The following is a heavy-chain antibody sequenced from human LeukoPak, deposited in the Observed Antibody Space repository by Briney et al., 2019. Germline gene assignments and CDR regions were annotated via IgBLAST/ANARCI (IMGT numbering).Heavy chain of an antibody. V-gene: IGHV4-34*01. CDR3: ARDRPYYYGSGSFDY. J-gene: IGHJ4*02. CDR1: GGSFSGYY. CDR2: INHSGST. Sequence: SETLSLTCAVYGGSFSGYYWSWIRQPPGKGLEWIGEINHSGSTNYNPSLKSRVTISVDTSKNQFSLKLSSVTAADTAVYYCARDRPYYYGSGSFDYWGQGTLVTVSS. D-gene: IGHD3-10*01.